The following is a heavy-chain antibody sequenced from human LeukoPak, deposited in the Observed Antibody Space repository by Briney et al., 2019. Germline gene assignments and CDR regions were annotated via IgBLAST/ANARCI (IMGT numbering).Heavy chain of an antibody. J-gene: IGHJ4*02. Sequence: GGSLRLSCAASGFTFSSYWMHWVRQAPGKGLVLVSRINSDGSSTSYADSVKGRFTISRDNAKNTLYLQMNSLRAEGTAVYYCARVLCSSTSCSYFYFDYWGQGTLVTVSS. CDR3: ARVLCSSTSCSYFYFDY. D-gene: IGHD2-2*01. CDR2: INSDGSST. V-gene: IGHV3-74*01. CDR1: GFTFSSYW.